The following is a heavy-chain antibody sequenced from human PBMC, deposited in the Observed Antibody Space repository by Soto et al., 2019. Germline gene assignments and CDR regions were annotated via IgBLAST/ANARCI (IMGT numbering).Heavy chain of an antibody. V-gene: IGHV1-46*01. D-gene: IGHD6-19*01. CDR3: AAVPERSGWYRVAFDI. J-gene: IGHJ3*02. CDR2: INPIFGTA. CDR1: VYTFTIYY. Sequence: GASVNVSCKSPVYTFTIYYIQWVRQAPGKGLEWMGVINPIFGTANYAQKFQERVTITRDMSTSTAYMELSSLRSEDTAVYYCAAVPERSGWYRVAFDIWGQGTMVTVSS.